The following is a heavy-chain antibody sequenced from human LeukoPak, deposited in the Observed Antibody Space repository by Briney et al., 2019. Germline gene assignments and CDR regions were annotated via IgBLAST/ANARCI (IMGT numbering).Heavy chain of an antibody. CDR3: ARVGSAMAFDY. CDR2: IYYSGST. Sequence: TLSLTCTVSGGSINSGAYYWSWVRQHPGRGLEWIGYIYYSGSTYYNPSLKSRVFISEDTSKNQFSLRLSSVTAADTAVYYCARVGSAMAFDYWGQGTLVTVSS. CDR1: GGSINSGAYY. V-gene: IGHV4-31*03. D-gene: IGHD5-18*01. J-gene: IGHJ4*02.